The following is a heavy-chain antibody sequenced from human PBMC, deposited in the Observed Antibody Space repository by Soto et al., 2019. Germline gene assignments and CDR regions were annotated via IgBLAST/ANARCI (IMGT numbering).Heavy chain of an antibody. Sequence: GASVKVSCKASGYTFTNYGIDWVRQAPGQRLEWLGRINAGNGDTDRSPKFQGRVSITRDTSATIAYMGLSSLTPEDTAVYYCARGIRSSIAAAGNWFDPWCQGTLVSVSS. V-gene: IGHV1-3*01. CDR1: GYTFTNYG. CDR2: INAGNGDT. D-gene: IGHD6-13*01. J-gene: IGHJ5*02. CDR3: ARGIRSSIAAAGNWFDP.